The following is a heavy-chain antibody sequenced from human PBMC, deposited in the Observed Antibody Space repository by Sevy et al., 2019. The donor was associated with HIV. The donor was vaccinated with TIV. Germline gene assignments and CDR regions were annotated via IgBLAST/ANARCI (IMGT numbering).Heavy chain of an antibody. CDR1: GFTLSTHV. J-gene: IGHJ4*02. V-gene: IGHV3-30*18. CDR2: ISYDESTQ. CDR3: AKDPRPYGDNVEGFDF. Sequence: GGSLRLSCEDSGFTLSTHVMYWVRQAPGKGLEWVAGISYDESTQYYGDSVKGRFTVSRDNSKNTLFLQMHSLRPEDTAVYYCAKDPRPYGDNVEGFDFWGQGTLVTVSS. D-gene: IGHD4-17*01.